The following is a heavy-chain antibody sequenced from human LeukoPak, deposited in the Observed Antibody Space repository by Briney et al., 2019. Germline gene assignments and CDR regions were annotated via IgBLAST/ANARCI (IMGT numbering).Heavy chain of an antibody. J-gene: IGHJ6*04. CDR2: IYYSGST. CDR1: GGSISSYY. CDR3: ARDSGNYPKWDV. Sequence: SETLSLTCTVSGGSISSYYWSWIRQPPGKGLEWIGYIYYSGSTNYNPSLKSRVTISVDTSKNQFSLKLSSVTAADTAVYYCARDSGNYPKWDVWGKGTTVTVSS. D-gene: IGHD4-11*01. V-gene: IGHV4-59*01.